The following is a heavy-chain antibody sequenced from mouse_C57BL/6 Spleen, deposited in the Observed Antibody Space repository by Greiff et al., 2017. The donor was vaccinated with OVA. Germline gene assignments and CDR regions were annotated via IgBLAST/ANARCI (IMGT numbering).Heavy chain of an antibody. V-gene: IGHV5-4*01. J-gene: IGHJ4*01. Sequence: EVQLQESGGGLVKPGGSLKLSCAASGFTFSSYAMSWVRQTPEKRLEWVATISDGGSYTYYPDNVKGRFTISRDNAKNNLYLQMSHLKSEDTAMYYCARDRGGYDGAMDYWGQGTSVTVSS. CDR3: ARDRGGYDGAMDY. D-gene: IGHD2-2*01. CDR2: ISDGGSYT. CDR1: GFTFSSYA.